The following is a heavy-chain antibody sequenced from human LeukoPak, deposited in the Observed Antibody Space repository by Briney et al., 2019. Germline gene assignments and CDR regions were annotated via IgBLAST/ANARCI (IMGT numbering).Heavy chain of an antibody. CDR3: AKLRQQLIDAFDI. J-gene: IGHJ3*02. D-gene: IGHD6-13*01. CDR1: GFTFSSYA. CDR2: ISGSGGST. V-gene: IGHV3-23*01. Sequence: PGVSLRLSCAASGFTFSSYAMSWVRQAPGKGLEWVSAISGSGGSTYYADSVKGRFTISRDNSKNTLYLQMNSLRAEDTAVYYCAKLRQQLIDAFDIWGQGTMVTVSS.